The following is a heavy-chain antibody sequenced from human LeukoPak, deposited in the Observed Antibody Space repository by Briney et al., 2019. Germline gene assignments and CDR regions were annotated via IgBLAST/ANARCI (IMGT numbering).Heavy chain of an antibody. J-gene: IGHJ6*03. D-gene: IGHD5-18*01. CDR3: ARADVDTAMAPYYYYCLDV. Sequence: SVKVSCKAYAGTFSSYAISWVRQAPGQGLEWMGGIIPIFGTANYAQKFQGRVTITADESTSTAYMELSSLRSEDTAVYYCARADVDTAMAPYYYYCLDVWGKGTTVTVSS. V-gene: IGHV1-69*13. CDR1: AGTFSSYA. CDR2: IIPIFGTA.